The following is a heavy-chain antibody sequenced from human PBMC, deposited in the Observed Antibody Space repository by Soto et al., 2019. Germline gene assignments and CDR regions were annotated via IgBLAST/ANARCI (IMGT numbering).Heavy chain of an antibody. D-gene: IGHD6-13*01. CDR1: GYTFTCYY. CDR3: ARTSSSWYYYYSMDV. CDR2: INPNSGGT. V-gene: IGHV1-2*04. Sequence: GASVKVSCKASGYTFTCYYMHGVRQAPGQGLEWMGWINPNSGGTNYAQKFQGWVTMTRDTSISTAYMELSRLRSDDTAVYYCARTSSSWYYYYSMDVWGQGTTVTVS. J-gene: IGHJ6*02.